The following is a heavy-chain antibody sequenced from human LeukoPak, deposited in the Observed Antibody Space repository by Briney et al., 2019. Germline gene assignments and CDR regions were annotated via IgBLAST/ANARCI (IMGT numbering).Heavy chain of an antibody. J-gene: IGHJ3*02. CDR3: ARLEPYDSSGYAFDI. CDR1: GYSFTSYW. V-gene: IGHV5-51*01. CDR2: IYPGDSDT. D-gene: IGHD3-22*01. Sequence: GESLKISCKGSGYSFTSYWIGWVRQMPGKGLEWMGIIYPGDSDTRYCPSFQGQVTISADKSISTAYLQWSSLKASDTAMYYCARLEPYDSSGYAFDIWGQGTMVTVSS.